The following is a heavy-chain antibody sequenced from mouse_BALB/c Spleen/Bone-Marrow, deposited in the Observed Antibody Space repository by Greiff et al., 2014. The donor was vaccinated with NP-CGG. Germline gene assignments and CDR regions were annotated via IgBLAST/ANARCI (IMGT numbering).Heavy chain of an antibody. D-gene: IGHD1-1*01. V-gene: IGHV1-39*01. J-gene: IGHJ2*01. CDR3: AKKDYGSSSFDY. CDR1: GYSFTDSN. CDR2: IDPYYGGT. Sequence: VQLQQSGPELEKPGASVKISCKASGYSFTDSNMNWVKQSNGKNLEWIGNIDPYYGGTSYSQKFKGKATLTVDNSSSTAYMQLRSLTSEDSAVYYCAKKDYGSSSFDYWGQGTTLTVSS.